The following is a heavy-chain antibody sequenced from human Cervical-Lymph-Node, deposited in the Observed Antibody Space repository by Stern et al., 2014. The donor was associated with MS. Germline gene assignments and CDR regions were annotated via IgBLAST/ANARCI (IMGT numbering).Heavy chain of an antibody. J-gene: IGHJ4*02. Sequence: EVQLVQSGSEVKKPGESLKISCKASRDSFTHSWIGWVRQMPGKGLEWMGIIFPADSDTKYSRSFEGKVTFSVDRSTSTATLQWSSLKASDTAIYYCARHHGHSPTPFDSWGQGTRVTVSS. V-gene: IGHV5-51*01. CDR1: RDSFTHSW. CDR3: ARHHGHSPTPFDS. CDR2: IFPADSDT. D-gene: IGHD5-24*01.